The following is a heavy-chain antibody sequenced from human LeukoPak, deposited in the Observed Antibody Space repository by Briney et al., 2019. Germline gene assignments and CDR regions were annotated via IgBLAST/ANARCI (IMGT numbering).Heavy chain of an antibody. CDR3: ARGGSGYDLIPFDY. D-gene: IGHD5-12*01. CDR1: GGSISSYY. J-gene: IGHJ4*02. V-gene: IGHV4-34*01. Sequence: SETLSLTCTVSGGSISSYYWSWIRQPPGKGLEWIGEINHSGSTNYNPSLKSRVTISVDTSKNQFSLKLSSVTAADTAVYYCARGGSGYDLIPFDYWGQGTLVTVSS. CDR2: INHSGST.